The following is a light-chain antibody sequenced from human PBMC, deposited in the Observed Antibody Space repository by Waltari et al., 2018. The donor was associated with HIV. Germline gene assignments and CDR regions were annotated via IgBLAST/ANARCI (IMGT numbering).Light chain of an antibody. CDR2: AVS. V-gene: IGLV2-14*01. Sequence: QSPLHQPASVSASPGPPLTISFTGVSHEGVFYNFVTCYQHPPGKTPQLIIYAVSSRPSGISSRFVGSKSGVTASLTISGLQAEDEAVYFCSSFASQGSPMFGGGTKLTVL. CDR3: SSFASQGSPM. J-gene: IGLJ3*02. CDR1: SHEGVFYNF.